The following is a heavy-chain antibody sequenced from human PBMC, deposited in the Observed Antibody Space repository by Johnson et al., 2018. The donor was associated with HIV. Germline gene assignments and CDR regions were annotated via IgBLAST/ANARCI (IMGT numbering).Heavy chain of an antibody. D-gene: IGHD2/OR15-2a*01. CDR1: GFTFSRHP. J-gene: IGHJ3*02. CDR2: IASLGDNS. Sequence: VQLVESGGGLVQPGESLRLSCTPSGFTFSRHPMHWVRQAPGRGLEHVATIASLGDNSYYADSVKGRFTISRDNFKNMLYLQMGSLRPDDTAVYYCVRRRDPPNIWQEAFDIWGQVTLVTVSS. CDR3: VRRRDPPNIWQEAFDI. V-gene: IGHV3-64D*06.